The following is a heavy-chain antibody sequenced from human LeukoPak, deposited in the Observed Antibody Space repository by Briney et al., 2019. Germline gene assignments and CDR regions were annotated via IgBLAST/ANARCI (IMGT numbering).Heavy chain of an antibody. D-gene: IGHD5-18*01. Sequence: SETLSLTCTVSGGSISSSTYYWGWIRQPPGKGLEWIGNIYYSGSTYYNPSLKSRVTISVDTSKNQFSLKLSSVTAADTAVYYCARTAMGHNWFDPWGQGTLVTVSS. J-gene: IGHJ5*02. CDR1: GGSISSSTYY. CDR2: IYYSGST. V-gene: IGHV4-39*07. CDR3: ARTAMGHNWFDP.